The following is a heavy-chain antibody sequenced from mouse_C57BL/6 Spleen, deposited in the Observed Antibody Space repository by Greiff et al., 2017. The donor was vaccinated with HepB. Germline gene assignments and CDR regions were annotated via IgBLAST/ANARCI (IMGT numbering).Heavy chain of an antibody. J-gene: IGHJ4*01. CDR2: IDPANGNN. Sequence: VQLQQSVAELVRPGASVKLSCTASGFNIKNTYMHWVKQRPEQGLEWIGRIDPANGNNKYAPKFHGKGAITADKSSNTAYLQLINLTSEDTAISYCAASTLITTTDYAMNYWGRGTAVSVSS. V-gene: IGHV14-3*01. D-gene: IGHD2-4*01. CDR1: GFNIKNTY. CDR3: AASTLITTTDYAMNY.